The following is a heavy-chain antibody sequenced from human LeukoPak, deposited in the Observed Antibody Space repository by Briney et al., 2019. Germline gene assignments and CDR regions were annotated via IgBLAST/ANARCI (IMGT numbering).Heavy chain of an antibody. CDR2: ISAGGEST. V-gene: IGHV3-23*01. Sequence: PGGCLRLSCAAPGFTFTGYAMSWVRQGPGKGLEWVSAISAGGESTDYADSVKGRFTISRDNSKNTLYLQVNSLRAEDTAAYYCAKSEGASSARRCDYWGQGTLVTVST. CDR3: AKSEGASSARRCDY. CDR1: GFTFTGYA. J-gene: IGHJ4*02. D-gene: IGHD6-19*01.